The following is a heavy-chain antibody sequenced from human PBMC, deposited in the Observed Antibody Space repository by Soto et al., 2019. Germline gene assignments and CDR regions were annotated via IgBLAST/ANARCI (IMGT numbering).Heavy chain of an antibody. CDR2: ISYDGSNK. CDR1: GFTFSSHA. Sequence: GGSLRLSCEAAGFTFSSHAMHWVRQAPGKGLEWVAVISYDGSNKYYADSVKGRFIISRDNSKNTLYLQMDSLRVDDTAVYYRARAEFLFDYWGQGTLVTVSS. CDR3: ARAEFLFDY. V-gene: IGHV3-30-3*01. D-gene: IGHD2-21*01. J-gene: IGHJ4*02.